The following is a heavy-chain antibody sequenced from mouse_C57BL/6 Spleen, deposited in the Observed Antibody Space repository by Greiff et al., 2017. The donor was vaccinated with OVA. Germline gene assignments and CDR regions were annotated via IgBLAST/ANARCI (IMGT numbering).Heavy chain of an antibody. CDR1: GYTFTDYE. J-gene: IGHJ3*01. V-gene: IGHV1-15*01. CDR2: IDPETGGT. Sequence: VQLQESGAELVRPGASVTLSCKASGYTFTDYEMHWVKQTPVHGLEWIGAIDPETGGTAYNQKFKGKAILTADKSSSTAYMEPRSLTSEDSAVYYCTRDYPSWFAYWGQGTLVTVSA. CDR3: TRDYPSWFAY. D-gene: IGHD1-1*02.